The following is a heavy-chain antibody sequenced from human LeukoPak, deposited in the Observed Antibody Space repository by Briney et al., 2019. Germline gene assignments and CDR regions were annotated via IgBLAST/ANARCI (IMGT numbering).Heavy chain of an antibody. CDR2: IYYSGST. Sequence: PSETLSLTCTVSGGSISSSSYYWGWIRQPPGKGLEWIGSIYYSGSTYYNPSLKSRVTISVDTSKNQFSLKLSSVTAADTAVYYCASTSSSWYRYDYWGQGTLVTVSS. CDR1: GGSISSSSYY. D-gene: IGHD6-13*01. J-gene: IGHJ4*02. CDR3: ASTSSSWYRYDY. V-gene: IGHV4-39*07.